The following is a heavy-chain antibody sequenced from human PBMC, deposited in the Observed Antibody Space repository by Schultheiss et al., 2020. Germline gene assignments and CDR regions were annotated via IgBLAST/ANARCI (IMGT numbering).Heavy chain of an antibody. CDR2: IYYSGST. CDR3: TRDISQYSSSWRDYYYYYYYMDV. V-gene: IGHV4-61*01. Sequence: SQTLSLTCTVSGGSVSSGSYYWSWIRQPPGKGLEWIGYIYYSGSTNYNPSLKSRVTISVDTSKNQFSLKLSSVTAADTAVYYCTRDISQYSSSWRDYYYYYYYMDVWGKGTTVTVSS. CDR1: GGSVSSGSYY. D-gene: IGHD6-13*01. J-gene: IGHJ6*03.